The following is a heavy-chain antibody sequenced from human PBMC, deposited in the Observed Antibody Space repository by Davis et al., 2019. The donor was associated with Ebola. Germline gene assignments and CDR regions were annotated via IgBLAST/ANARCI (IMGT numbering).Heavy chain of an antibody. J-gene: IGHJ6*02. CDR1: GFTFSSYG. D-gene: IGHD6-19*01. CDR3: TTRLAVAGTDYYYGMDV. Sequence: GESLKISCEASGFTFSSYGMHWVRQASGKGLEWVGRIRSKANSYATAYAASVKGRFTISRDDSKNTAYLQMNSLKTEDTAVYYCTTRLAVAGTDYYYGMDVWGQGTTVTVSS. V-gene: IGHV3-73*01. CDR2: IRSKANSYAT.